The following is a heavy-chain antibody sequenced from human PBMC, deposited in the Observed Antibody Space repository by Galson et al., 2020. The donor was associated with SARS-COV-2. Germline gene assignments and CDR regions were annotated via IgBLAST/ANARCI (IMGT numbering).Heavy chain of an antibody. CDR1: GGSISSYY. V-gene: IGHV4-59*08. CDR2: IYYSGST. CDR3: ARHRANFDY. J-gene: IGHJ4*02. Sequence: ETSETLSLTCTASGGSISSYYWSWIRQPPGKGLAWIGYIYYSGSTNYNPSLKSRVTISVDTSKNQFSLKLSSVTAADTAVYYCARHRANFDYWGQGTLVTVSS.